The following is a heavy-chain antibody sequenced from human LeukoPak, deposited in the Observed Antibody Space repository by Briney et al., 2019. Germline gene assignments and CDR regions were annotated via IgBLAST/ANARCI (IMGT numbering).Heavy chain of an antibody. D-gene: IGHD5-18*01. V-gene: IGHV3-48*04. CDR3: ARVVDTAMVLSFDY. CDR2: ISSSSSTI. J-gene: IGHJ4*02. CDR1: GFTFSSYS. Sequence: GGSLRLSCAASGFTFSSYSMNWVRQAPGKGLEWVSYISSSSSTIYYADSVKGRFTISRDNAKNSLYLQMNSLRAEDTAVYYCARVVDTAMVLSFDYWGQGTLVTVSS.